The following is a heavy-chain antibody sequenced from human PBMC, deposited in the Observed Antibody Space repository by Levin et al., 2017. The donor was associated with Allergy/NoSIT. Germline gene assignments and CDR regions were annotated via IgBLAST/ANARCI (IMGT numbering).Heavy chain of an antibody. CDR3: VRGGNRAKYEWFDT. CDR2: IYPRDSDT. J-gene: IGHJ5*02. Sequence: GASVKVSCKGSGYSFASFWLGWVRQTLGKGLHYMGIIYPRDSDTRYSPSLQGHVTIPADESINTASLQWSSLKASDTAISFCVRGGNRAKYEWFDTWGQGTQVTVSS. CDR1: GYSFASFW. D-gene: IGHD4-23*01. V-gene: IGHV5-51*01.